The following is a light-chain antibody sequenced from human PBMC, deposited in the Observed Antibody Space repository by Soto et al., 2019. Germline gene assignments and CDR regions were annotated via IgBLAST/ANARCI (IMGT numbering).Light chain of an antibody. CDR3: NSYTTSSTWV. Sequence: QSVLTQPASVSGSPGQSITISCTGTSSDVGVYNYVSWFQHHPGEAPKLIIYDVSNRPSGVSNRFSGSKSGSTASLTISGLQAEDEADYYCNSYTTSSTWVFGGGTKVTVL. V-gene: IGLV2-14*03. J-gene: IGLJ3*02. CDR2: DVS. CDR1: SSDVGVYNY.